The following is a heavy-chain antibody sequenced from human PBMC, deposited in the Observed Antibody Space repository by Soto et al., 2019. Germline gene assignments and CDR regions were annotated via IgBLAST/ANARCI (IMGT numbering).Heavy chain of an antibody. J-gene: IGHJ4*02. CDR1: AFTLSSYA. D-gene: IGHD6-19*01. CDR2: ISGSGGST. Sequence: GGSLRLSCAASAFTLSSYAMSWVRQAPGKGLEWVSAISGSGGSTYYADSVKGRFTISRDNSKNTLYLQMNSLRAEDTAVYYCAKDRGYSSGWYLDYWGQGTLVTVSS. V-gene: IGHV3-23*01. CDR3: AKDRGYSSGWYLDY.